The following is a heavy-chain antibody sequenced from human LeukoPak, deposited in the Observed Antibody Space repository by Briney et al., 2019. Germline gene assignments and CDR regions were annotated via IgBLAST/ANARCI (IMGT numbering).Heavy chain of an antibody. D-gene: IGHD6-13*01. Sequence: GGSLRLSCAASGFTFSSYSMNWVRQAPGKGLEWVSYISGSSSTIYYADSVKGRFTISRDNAKNSLYLQMNSLRDEDTAVYYCARDRRGRIAAAGTVGFDYWGQGTLVTVSS. V-gene: IGHV3-48*02. CDR2: ISGSSSTI. CDR1: GFTFSSYS. J-gene: IGHJ4*02. CDR3: ARDRRGRIAAAGTVGFDY.